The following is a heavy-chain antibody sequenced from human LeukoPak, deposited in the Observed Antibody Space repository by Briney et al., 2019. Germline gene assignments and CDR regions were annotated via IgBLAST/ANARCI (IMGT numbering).Heavy chain of an antibody. V-gene: IGHV3-11*01. Sequence: PGGPLRLSCAASGFTFSDYYMSWIRQAPGKGREWVSYISSSGSTIYYADSVKGRFTISRDNAKNSLYLQMNSLRAEDTAVYFCARAARLNAVYYYMDVWGKGTTVTVSS. J-gene: IGHJ6*03. CDR1: GFTFSDYY. CDR2: ISSSGSTI. CDR3: ARAARLNAVYYYMDV. D-gene: IGHD6-6*01.